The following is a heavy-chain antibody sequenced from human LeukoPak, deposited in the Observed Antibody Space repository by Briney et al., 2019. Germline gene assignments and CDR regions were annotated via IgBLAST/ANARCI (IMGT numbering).Heavy chain of an antibody. CDR2: ISSSSSYI. V-gene: IGHV3-21*01. Sequence: GGSLRLSCAASGFTFSSYSMNWVRQAPGKGLEWVSSISSSSSYIYYADSVKGRFTISRDNAKNSLYLQMNSLRAEDTAVYYCARDGIAVAGSTFDIWGQGTMVTVSS. CDR3: ARDGIAVAGSTFDI. D-gene: IGHD6-19*01. J-gene: IGHJ3*02. CDR1: GFTFSSYS.